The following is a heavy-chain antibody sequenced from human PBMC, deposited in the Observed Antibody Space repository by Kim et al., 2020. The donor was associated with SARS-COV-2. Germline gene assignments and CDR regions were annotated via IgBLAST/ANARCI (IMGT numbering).Heavy chain of an antibody. V-gene: IGHV5-10-1*01. CDR2: IDPSDSYT. CDR1: GYSFTSYW. CDR3: ARHGSAAGTGGSLTPYWYFDL. Sequence: GESLKISCKGSGYSFTSYWISWVRQMPGKGLEWMGRIDPSDSYTNYSPSFQGHVTISADKSISTAYLQWSSLKASDTAMYYCARHGSAAGTGGSLTPYWYFDLWGRGTLVTVSS. J-gene: IGHJ2*01. D-gene: IGHD6-13*01.